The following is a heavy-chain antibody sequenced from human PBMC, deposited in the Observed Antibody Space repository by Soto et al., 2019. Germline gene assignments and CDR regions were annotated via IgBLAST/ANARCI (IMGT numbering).Heavy chain of an antibody. J-gene: IGHJ4*02. CDR2: IYYRGNT. D-gene: IGHD1-1*01. CDR1: GDSINSDKYY. V-gene: IGHV4-39*01. Sequence: QLQLQESGPGLVKPSETLSLTCSVSGDSINSDKYYWGWIRPPPGKFLEWIGSIYYRGNTYYNPSLPTRVTISLDKSKSQFSLQLNSVTAAYSDVYFCARLEVLATISYYFDFWGQGALVTVSS. CDR3: ARLEVLATISYYFDF.